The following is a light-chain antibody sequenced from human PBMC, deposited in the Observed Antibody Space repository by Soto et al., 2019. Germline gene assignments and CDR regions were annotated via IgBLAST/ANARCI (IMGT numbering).Light chain of an antibody. CDR3: QQYNTYST. CDR1: QSISSW. V-gene: IGKV1-5*03. J-gene: IGKJ2*01. Sequence: DIQMTHSPSTLSASVGDRVTISCRASQSISSWLAWYQQKPGKAPKLLIHKASSLLSGVPSRFSGSGSGPEFTLTISSLQPDDFATYYCQQYNTYSTFGQGTNLEIK. CDR2: KAS.